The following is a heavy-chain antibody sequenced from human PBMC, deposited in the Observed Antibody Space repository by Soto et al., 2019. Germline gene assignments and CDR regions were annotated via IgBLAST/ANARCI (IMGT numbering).Heavy chain of an antibody. D-gene: IGHD4-17*01. J-gene: IGHJ6*02. CDR1: GYTFTRYG. Sequence: QVQLVQSGAEVKKPGASVKVSCKASGYTFTRYGITWVRQARGQGLEWMGWIHGYNGNTKYAQKLQGRVTMTTDTSTSTAYMELRSLTSDDTAVYYCAREGDYPYYYYGMDVWGQGTTVTVSS. V-gene: IGHV1-18*01. CDR2: IHGYNGNT. CDR3: AREGDYPYYYYGMDV.